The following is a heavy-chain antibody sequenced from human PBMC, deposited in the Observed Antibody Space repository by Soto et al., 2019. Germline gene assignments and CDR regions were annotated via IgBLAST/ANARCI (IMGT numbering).Heavy chain of an antibody. CDR2: INPNSGGT. CDR3: ARARSTQYGMDV. J-gene: IGHJ6*02. V-gene: IGHV1-2*04. CDR1: GYTFTGYY. Sequence: ASVKVSCKDSGYTFTGYYMHWVRQAPGQGLEWMRWINPNSGGTNYVEKFQGWVTMTRDTSISTAYMELSRLRSDDTAVYYCARARSTQYGMDVWRQGTTVTVSS.